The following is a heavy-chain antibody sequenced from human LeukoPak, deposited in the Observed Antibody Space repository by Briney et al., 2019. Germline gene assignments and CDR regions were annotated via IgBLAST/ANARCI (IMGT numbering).Heavy chain of an antibody. Sequence: GGSLRLSCAASGFTFSSYSMNWVRQAPGKGLEWVSSISSSSSYIYYADSVKGRFTIFRDNAKNSLYLQMNSLRAEDTAVYYCARDPTGYYYMDVWGKGTTVTVSS. CDR2: ISSSSSYI. CDR1: GFTFSSYS. J-gene: IGHJ6*03. CDR3: ARDPTGYYYMDV. V-gene: IGHV3-21*01.